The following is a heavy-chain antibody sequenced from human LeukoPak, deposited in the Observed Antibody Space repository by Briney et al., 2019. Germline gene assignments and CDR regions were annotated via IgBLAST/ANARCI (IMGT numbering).Heavy chain of an antibody. CDR2: INPSGGNT. D-gene: IGHD6-6*01. CDR3: ARGGIAARPGYFDY. Sequence: ASVKVSCKASRYTFTSYYVHWVRQSPGQGLEWMGIINPSGGNTSYAQKFQGRVTMTKDMSTRTVYMELSSLKSEDTALYYWARGGIAARPGYFDYWGQGNLGNVSS. V-gene: IGHV1-46*01. J-gene: IGHJ4*02. CDR1: RYTFTSYY.